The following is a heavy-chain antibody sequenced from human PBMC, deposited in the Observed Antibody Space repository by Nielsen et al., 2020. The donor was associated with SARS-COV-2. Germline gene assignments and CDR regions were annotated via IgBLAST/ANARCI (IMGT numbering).Heavy chain of an antibody. CDR2: ISYSGST. CDR1: GGSITSYY. Sequence: SETLSLTCTVPGGSITSYYWSWIRQPPGKGLEWIGYISYSGSTTYNPSLKSRVTISADTSKNHFSLNLSSVTAADTALYYCARLRFTYGHRYMDVWGKGTTVT. D-gene: IGHD2-8*01. J-gene: IGHJ6*03. CDR3: ARLRFTYGHRYMDV. V-gene: IGHV4-59*08.